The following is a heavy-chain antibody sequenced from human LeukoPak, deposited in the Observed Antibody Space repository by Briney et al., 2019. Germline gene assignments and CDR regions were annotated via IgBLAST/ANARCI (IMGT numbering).Heavy chain of an antibody. D-gene: IGHD3-16*01. CDR3: AKGGCMEV. Sequence: GGSLRLSCVVSGFTFCTNDMTSVPQAPGKGLEWVSTFSVSGGSTYYADSVKGRFTISRDNSKNTLYLQMNSLRAEDTAVYYCAKGGCMEVWGKGTTVTVSS. J-gene: IGHJ6*03. CDR1: GFTFCTND. V-gene: IGHV3-23*01. CDR2: FSVSGGST.